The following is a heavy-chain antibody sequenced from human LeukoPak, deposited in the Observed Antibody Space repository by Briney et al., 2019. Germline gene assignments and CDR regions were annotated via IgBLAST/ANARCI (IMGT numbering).Heavy chain of an antibody. CDR3: ARGPYASGTYGRRGWVHYMDV. D-gene: IGHD3-10*01. CDR2: VSPPGGGT. CDR1: GFTFSNHG. J-gene: IGHJ6*03. V-gene: IGHV3-23*01. Sequence: GGSLRLSCAASGFTFSNHGMNWVRQAPGKGLEWLSGVSPPGGGTYYADSVKGRFTISRDDSKNSLYLQMNSLRAEDTAVYYCARGPYASGTYGRRGWVHYMDVWGKGTTVTISS.